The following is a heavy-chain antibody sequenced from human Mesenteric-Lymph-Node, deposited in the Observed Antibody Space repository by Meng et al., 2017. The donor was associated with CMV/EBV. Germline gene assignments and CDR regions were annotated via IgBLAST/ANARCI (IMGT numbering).Heavy chain of an antibody. J-gene: IGHJ4*02. V-gene: IGHV4-34*01. D-gene: IGHD3-3*01. CDR2: INHSGST. CDR3: AIQKGITIFGVVTPDY. CDR1: GGSFRGSY. Sequence: YGGSFRGSYWSWTRQPPGKGLEWIGEINHSGSTNYNPSLKSRVTISVDTSKNQFSLKLSSVTAADTAVYYCAIQKGITIFGVVTPDYWGQGTLVTVSS.